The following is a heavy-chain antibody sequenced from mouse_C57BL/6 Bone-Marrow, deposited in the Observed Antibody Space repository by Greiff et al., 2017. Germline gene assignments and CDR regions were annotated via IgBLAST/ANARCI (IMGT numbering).Heavy chain of an antibody. CDR1: GYTFTNYW. D-gene: IGHD2-1*01. CDR2: IYPGGGYT. CDR3: GRWGGGNYVSYWYFDG. Sequence: VQLQQSGAELVRPGTSVKMSCKASGYTFTNYWIGWAKQRPGHGLEWIGDIYPGGGYTNYNEKFKGQATLTADKSSSTAYMQFSSLTSEDSAVSYGGRWGGGNYVSYWYFDGWGKGTTVTVSS. J-gene: IGHJ1*03. V-gene: IGHV1-63*01.